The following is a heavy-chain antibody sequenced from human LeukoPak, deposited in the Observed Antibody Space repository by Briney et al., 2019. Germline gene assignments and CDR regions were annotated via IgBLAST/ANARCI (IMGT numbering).Heavy chain of an antibody. V-gene: IGHV1-18*01. CDR3: ARDIDYNVDY. D-gene: IGHD3-10*01. Sequence: GASVKVSCKTSGYTFTNYGVTWVRQAPGQGLEWLGWINVKDGHTNYGQGLQGRVTVTADTSTSTAFMELRSLTPDDTAVYYCARDIDYNVDYWGQGTLITVSS. CDR1: GYTFTNYG. J-gene: IGHJ4*02. CDR2: INVKDGHT.